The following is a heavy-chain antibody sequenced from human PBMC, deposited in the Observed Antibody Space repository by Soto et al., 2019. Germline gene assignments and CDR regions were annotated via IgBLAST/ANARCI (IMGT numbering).Heavy chain of an antibody. Sequence: PSVKVSCKASGYTFTSYGISWVRQAPGQGLEWMGWISAYNGNTNYAQKLQGRVTMTTDTSTSTAYMELRSLRSDDTAVYYCARDGTGSGWYNWFDPWGQGTLVTVSS. CDR2: ISAYNGNT. V-gene: IGHV1-18*01. CDR3: ARDGTGSGWYNWFDP. CDR1: GYTFTSYG. J-gene: IGHJ5*02. D-gene: IGHD6-19*01.